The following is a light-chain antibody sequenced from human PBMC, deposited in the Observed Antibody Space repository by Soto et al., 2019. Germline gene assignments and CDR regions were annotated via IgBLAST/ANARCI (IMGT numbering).Light chain of an antibody. CDR2: AAS. J-gene: IGKJ1*01. CDR3: QQLNSYPRT. Sequence: DIQLTQSPSSLSASVGDRVTITCRAGQDVVNYLNWYQQKPGKAPRLLIYAASSLQSGVPSRFSGSGSVTEFTLTISSLQPEDFATYYCQQLNSYPRTFGQGTKVDIK. V-gene: IGKV1-17*01. CDR1: QDVVNY.